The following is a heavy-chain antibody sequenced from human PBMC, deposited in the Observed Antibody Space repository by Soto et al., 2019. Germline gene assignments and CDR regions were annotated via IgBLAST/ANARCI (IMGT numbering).Heavy chain of an antibody. Sequence: QVQLQESGPGLVKPSETLSLTCSVSGGTISKSFWSWVRKPVGRGLEWMGRIYVTGSTDYNPSLRGRITMSVDIGKKTFSLRLTSVTAADTGVYYCVRDGSKTLREWFDPWGQGPKVTVAS. CDR1: GGTISKSF. CDR2: IYVTGST. CDR3: VRDGSKTLREWFDP. V-gene: IGHV4-4*07. J-gene: IGHJ5*02.